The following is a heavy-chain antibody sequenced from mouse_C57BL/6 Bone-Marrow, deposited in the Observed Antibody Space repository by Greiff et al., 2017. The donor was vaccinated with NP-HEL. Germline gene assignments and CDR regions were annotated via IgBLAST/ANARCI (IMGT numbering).Heavy chain of an antibody. Sequence: VQLQQPGAELVKPGASVKLSCKASGYTFTSYWMHWVKQRPGQGLEWIGMIHPNSGSTNYNEKFKSKATMTVAKSSSTAYMQLSSLTSEDSAVYYCARSGTTVVAYYYAMDYWGQGTSVTVSS. V-gene: IGHV1-64*01. CDR3: ARSGTTVVAYYYAMDY. CDR2: IHPNSGST. D-gene: IGHD1-1*01. J-gene: IGHJ4*01. CDR1: GYTFTSYW.